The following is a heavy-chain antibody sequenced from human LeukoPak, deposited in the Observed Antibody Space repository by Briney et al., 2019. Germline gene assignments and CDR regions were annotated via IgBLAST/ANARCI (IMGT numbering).Heavy chain of an antibody. J-gene: IGHJ4*02. D-gene: IGHD1-26*01. V-gene: IGHV1-69*05. CDR1: GGTFSSYA. CDR3: ARDRHTYRYSGSYRPFDY. CDR2: IIPIFGTA. Sequence: SVKVSCKASGGTFSSYAISWVRQAPGQGLEWMGGIIPIFGTANYAQKFQGRVTMTRDTSISTAYMELSRLRSDDTAVYYCARDRHTYRYSGSYRPFDYWGQGTLVTVSS.